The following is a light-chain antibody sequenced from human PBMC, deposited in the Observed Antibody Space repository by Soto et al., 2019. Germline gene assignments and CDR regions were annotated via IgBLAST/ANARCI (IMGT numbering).Light chain of an antibody. J-gene: IGLJ2*01. CDR3: SSYTTRGTLV. CDR1: SSDVGIYNY. V-gene: IGLV2-14*01. CDR2: DVS. Sequence: QSALTQPASVSGSPGQSITISCTGTSSDVGIYNYVSWYQQFPGMAPKLMIYDVSNRPSGVSNRFAGSKSGNTASLSISGLQAEDEADYYCSSYTTRGTLVFGGGTKLTVL.